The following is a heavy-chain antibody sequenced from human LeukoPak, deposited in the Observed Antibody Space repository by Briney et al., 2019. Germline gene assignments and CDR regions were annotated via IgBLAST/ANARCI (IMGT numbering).Heavy chain of an antibody. CDR3: ARDDGGSYSN. CDR2: IYYSGST. J-gene: IGHJ4*02. CDR1: GGSISSYY. V-gene: IGHV4-59*01. D-gene: IGHD1-26*01. Sequence: PSETLSLTCTVSGGSISSYYWSWIRQPPGKGLEWIGYIYYSGSTNYNPSLKSRVTISVDTSKNQFSLKLSSVAAADTAVYYCARDDGGSYSNWGQGTLVTVSS.